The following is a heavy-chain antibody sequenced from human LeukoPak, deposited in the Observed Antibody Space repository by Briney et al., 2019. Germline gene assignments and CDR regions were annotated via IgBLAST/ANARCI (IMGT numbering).Heavy chain of an antibody. J-gene: IGHJ4*02. Sequence: KSGGSLRLSCAASGFTFSRYSMNWVRQPPGRGLEWVSSIRASGSHIYYADSVKGRFSISRDSARNSVYVQMSSLRAEDTAVYCCARGPQFCSGGSCFGYYFDYWGQGALVTVSS. V-gene: IGHV3-21*01. CDR2: IRASGSHI. CDR3: ARGPQFCSGGSCFGYYFDY. D-gene: IGHD2-15*01. CDR1: GFTFSRYS.